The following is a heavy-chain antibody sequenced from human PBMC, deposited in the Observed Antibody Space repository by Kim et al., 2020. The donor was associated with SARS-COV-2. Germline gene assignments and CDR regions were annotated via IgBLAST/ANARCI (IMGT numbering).Heavy chain of an antibody. Sequence: AQKFQGRVTMTEDTSTDTAYMELSSLRSEDTAVYYCASPLVVVAEYGMDVWGQGTTVTVSS. J-gene: IGHJ6*02. V-gene: IGHV1-24*01. CDR3: ASPLVVVAEYGMDV. D-gene: IGHD2-15*01.